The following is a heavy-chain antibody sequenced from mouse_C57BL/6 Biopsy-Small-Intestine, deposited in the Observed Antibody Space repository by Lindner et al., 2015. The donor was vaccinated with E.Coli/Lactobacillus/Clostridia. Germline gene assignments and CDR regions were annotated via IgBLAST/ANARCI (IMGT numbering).Heavy chain of an antibody. Sequence: VQLQESGAELAKPGASVKLSCKASGYTFTTYWMHWVKQRPGQGLEWIGYINPSSGYSDYNQKFKDKATLTADKSSTTAYMQLSSLTYEDSAVYHCARHSIYFGSSSFDYWGQGTTLTVSS. V-gene: IGHV1-7*01. D-gene: IGHD1-1*01. J-gene: IGHJ2*01. CDR3: ARHSIYFGSSSFDY. CDR1: GYTFTTYW. CDR2: INPSSGYS.